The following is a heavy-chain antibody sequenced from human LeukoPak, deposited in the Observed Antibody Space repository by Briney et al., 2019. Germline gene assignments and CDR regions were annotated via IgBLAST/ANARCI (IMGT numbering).Heavy chain of an antibody. Sequence: GGSLRLSCAASGFTVSSNFMSWVRQAPGKDLEWVSLLYRGGSTYYTDSVKGRFTISRDNSMNTLYLQMNSLRAEDTAVYYCARGISTSGGLDYWGQGTLVTVSS. D-gene: IGHD6-19*01. J-gene: IGHJ4*02. CDR1: GFTVSSNF. V-gene: IGHV3-53*01. CDR2: LYRGGST. CDR3: ARGISTSGGLDY.